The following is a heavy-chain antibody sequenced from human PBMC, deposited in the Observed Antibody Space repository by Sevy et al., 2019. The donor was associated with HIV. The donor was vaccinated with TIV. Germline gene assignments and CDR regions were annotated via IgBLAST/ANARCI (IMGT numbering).Heavy chain of an antibody. CDR1: GFTFSSYA. CDR2: ISGSGGST. CDR3: AKSQSIAALPWDY. J-gene: IGHJ4*02. D-gene: IGHD6-6*01. V-gene: IGHV3-23*01. Sequence: GGSLRLSCAASGFTFSSYAMSWVRQAPGKGLEWVSAISGSGGSTYYADSVKGRFTISRDNPKNTRYLQMNSLRAEDTAVYYCAKSQSIAALPWDYWGQGTLVTVSS.